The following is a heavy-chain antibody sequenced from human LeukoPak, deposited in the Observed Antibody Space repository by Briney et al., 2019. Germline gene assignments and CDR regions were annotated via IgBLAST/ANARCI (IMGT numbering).Heavy chain of an antibody. CDR1: GFTFSSYG. D-gene: IGHD6-19*01. CDR2: ISYDGSNK. Sequence: GGSLRLSCAASGFTFSSYGMHWVRQAPGKGLEWVAVISYDGSNKYYADSVKGRFTISRDNSKNTLYLQMNSLRAEDTAVYYCAKEVSVAGSKRLDYWGQGTVVTVSS. CDR3: AKEVSVAGSKRLDY. J-gene: IGHJ4*02. V-gene: IGHV3-30*18.